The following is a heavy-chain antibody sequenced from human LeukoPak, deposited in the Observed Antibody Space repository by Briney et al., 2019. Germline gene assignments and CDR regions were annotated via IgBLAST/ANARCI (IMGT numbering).Heavy chain of an antibody. V-gene: IGHV3-30*04. CDR3: AREGGYSGSYRDCYFDY. Sequence: GSLRLSCAASGFTFSSYAMHWVRQAPGKGLEWVAVISYDGSNKYCADSVKGRFTISRDNSKNTLYLQMNSLRAEDTAVYYCAREGGYSGSYRDCYFDYWGQGTLVTVSS. CDR2: ISYDGSNK. J-gene: IGHJ4*02. D-gene: IGHD1-26*01. CDR1: GFTFSSYA.